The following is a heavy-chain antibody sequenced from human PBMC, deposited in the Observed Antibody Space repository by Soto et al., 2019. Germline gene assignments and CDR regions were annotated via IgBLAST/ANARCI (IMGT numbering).Heavy chain of an antibody. J-gene: IGHJ4*02. CDR1: GFTFSSYA. CDR3: AKDRQGSYFDY. D-gene: IGHD1-26*01. V-gene: IGHV3-23*01. CDR2: ISGSGVST. Sequence: EVQLLESGGGLVQPGGSLRLSCAASGFTFSSYAMNWVRQAPGKGLEWVSTISGSGVSTYYADSVKGRFTISRDNSKNTLYLQMISLRADDTAVYYCAKDRQGSYFDYWGQGTLVTVSS.